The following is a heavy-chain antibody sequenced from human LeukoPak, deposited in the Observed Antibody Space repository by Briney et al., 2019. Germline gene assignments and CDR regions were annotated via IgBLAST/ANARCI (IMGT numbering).Heavy chain of an antibody. CDR2: IGTAGDT. Sequence: GGSLRLSCAASGFTFSSYDMHWVRQATGKGLEWVSAIGTAGDTYYPGSVKGRFTISRENAKNSLYLQMNSLRAGDTAVYYCARGVRGSYLVDYWGQGTLVTVSS. CDR1: GFTFSSYD. CDR3: ARGVRGSYLVDY. D-gene: IGHD1-26*01. V-gene: IGHV3-13*01. J-gene: IGHJ4*02.